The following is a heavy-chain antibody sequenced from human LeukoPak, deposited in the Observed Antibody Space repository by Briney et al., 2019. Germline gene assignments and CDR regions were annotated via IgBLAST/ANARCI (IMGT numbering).Heavy chain of an antibody. CDR2: INHSGST. CDR3: ARHVDTALVLYFDY. J-gene: IGHJ4*01. CDR1: GGSFSGYY. Sequence: SETLSLTCAVYGGSFSGYYWSWIRQPPGKGLEWIGEINHSGSTNYNPSLKSRVTMSVDTSKNQFPLMLTSVTAADTAVYYCARHVDTALVLYFDYWGHGALVTVSS. D-gene: IGHD5-18*01. V-gene: IGHV4-34*01.